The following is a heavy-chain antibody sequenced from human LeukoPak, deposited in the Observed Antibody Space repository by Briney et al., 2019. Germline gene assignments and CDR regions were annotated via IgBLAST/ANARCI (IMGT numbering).Heavy chain of an antibody. V-gene: IGHV1-2*07. D-gene: IGHD3-16*01. J-gene: IGHJ3*01. Sequence: GASVKVSCKASGYTFTVYYIHWVRQAAGHGLEWVGWINPNTGTTNYAPRFQGRVTMTTDTSLTTAYLELKRLTPDDTAVYYCAKPLGGDRAAIGTSDAFQFWGQGTIITVSS. CDR2: INPNTGTT. CDR1: GYTFTVYY. CDR3: AKPLGGDRAAIGTSDAFQF.